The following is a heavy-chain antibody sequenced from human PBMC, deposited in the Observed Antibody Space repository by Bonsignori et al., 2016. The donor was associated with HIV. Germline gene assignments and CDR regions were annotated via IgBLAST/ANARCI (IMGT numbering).Heavy chain of an antibody. CDR1: GGSFSGYC. J-gene: IGHJ3*02. D-gene: IGHD1-14*01. CDR3: ARGQAYNHDAFDI. Sequence: GSLRLSCAVSGGSFSGYCWTWVRQPPGKGLEWIGEISHCGSTSYNPSLKSRVIISVDTSKNQFSLKLRSVTAADTAVYYCARGQAYNHDAFDIWGQGTMVTVSS. V-gene: IGHV4-34*01. CDR2: ISHCGST.